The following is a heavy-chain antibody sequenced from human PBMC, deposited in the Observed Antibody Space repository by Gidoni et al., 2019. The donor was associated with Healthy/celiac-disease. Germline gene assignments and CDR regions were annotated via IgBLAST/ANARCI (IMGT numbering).Heavy chain of an antibody. CDR2: INHSGST. Sequence: QVQLQQWGEGLLKPPETLSLTCAVYGGSFSGYYWSWIRQPPGKGLEWIGEINHSGSTNYNPSLKSRVTISVDTSKNQFSLKLSSVTAADTAVYYCARALIVVVPAAIAWFDPWGQGTLVTVSS. CDR1: GGSFSGYY. D-gene: IGHD2-2*01. J-gene: IGHJ5*02. CDR3: ARALIVVVPAAIAWFDP. V-gene: IGHV4-34*01.